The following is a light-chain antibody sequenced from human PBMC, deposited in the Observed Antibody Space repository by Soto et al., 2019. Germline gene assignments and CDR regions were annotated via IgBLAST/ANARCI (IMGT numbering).Light chain of an antibody. V-gene: IGKV3-20*01. CDR1: KSFSATY. CDR2: GAS. J-gene: IGKJ1*01. CDR3: QQYGSSRT. Sequence: IVLTQSPGTLSLSPGERATLSCRASKSFSATYLAWYQQKPGPAPRLLIYGASSRATGIPDRFSGSGSGTDFTLTISRLEPEDFAVYYCQQYGSSRTFGQGTKVEIK.